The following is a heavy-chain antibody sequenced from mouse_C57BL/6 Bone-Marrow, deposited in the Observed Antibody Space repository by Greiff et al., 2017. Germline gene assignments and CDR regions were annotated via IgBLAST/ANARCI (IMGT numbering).Heavy chain of an antibody. D-gene: IGHD2-5*01. Sequence: QVQLKQPGAELVKPGASVKVSCKASGYTFTSYWMHWVKQRPGQGLEWIGSIHPSDSDTNYNQKFKGKATLTVDKSSSTAYLQLSSLTSEDSAVSIYAIESNSLDNWGQGTTLTVTS. CDR1: GYTFTSYW. J-gene: IGHJ2*01. CDR2: IHPSDSDT. CDR3: AIESNSLDN. V-gene: IGHV1-74*01.